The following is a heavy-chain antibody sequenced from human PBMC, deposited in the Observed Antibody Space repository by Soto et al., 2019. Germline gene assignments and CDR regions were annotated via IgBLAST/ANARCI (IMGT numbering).Heavy chain of an antibody. CDR3: AAVETPPGYYYGMDV. V-gene: IGHV1-58*01. J-gene: IGHJ6*02. Sequence: SVKVSCKASGFTFSRSAVQWVRQASGQRLEWIGWIVVGSGNTIYAQRFQQRLTITRDMSTSTAYMGLSSLRSEDMAVYYCAAVETPPGYYYGMDVWGQGTTVTVSS. CDR2: IVVGSGNT. CDR1: GFTFSRSA. D-gene: IGHD2-15*01.